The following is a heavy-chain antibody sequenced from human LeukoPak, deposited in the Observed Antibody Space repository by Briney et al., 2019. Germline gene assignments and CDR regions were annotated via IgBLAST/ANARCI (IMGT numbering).Heavy chain of an antibody. CDR3: ARCPMPAAPPYYYCYMDV. Sequence: PSVSVSCTASGYTFTSFDINGVPEAPGQGLEGRGGMNPNSGNTGYAQKFQGRVTMTRNTSISTAYMELSSLRSEDTAEYYCARCPMPAAPPYYYCYMDVWGKGTTVTVSS. CDR2: MNPNSGNT. J-gene: IGHJ6*03. D-gene: IGHD6-25*01. V-gene: IGHV1-8*01. CDR1: GYTFTSFD.